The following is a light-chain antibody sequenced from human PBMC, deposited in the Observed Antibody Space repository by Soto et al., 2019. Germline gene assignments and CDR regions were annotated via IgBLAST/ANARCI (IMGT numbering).Light chain of an antibody. CDR1: SSNIGSNI. V-gene: IGLV1-44*01. J-gene: IGLJ2*01. CDR2: SND. CDR3: AAWDDNLNAGV. Sequence: QSVLTQPPSASGTPGLRVTIYCSGSSSNIGSNIVNWYQQLPGTAPKLLIYSNDQRPSGVPDRFSGSKSGTSASLAISGLQSGYEADYYCAAWDDNLNAGVFGGGTKLTVL.